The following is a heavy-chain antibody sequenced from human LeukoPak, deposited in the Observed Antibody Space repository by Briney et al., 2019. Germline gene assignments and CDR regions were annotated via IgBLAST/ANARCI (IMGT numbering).Heavy chain of an antibody. V-gene: IGHV3-7*01. J-gene: IGHJ6*03. Sequence: GGSLRPSCAASGFTFSDYWMSWVRQAPGKGLEWVANIKQDGGEIYYVDSVKGRFTISRDNAKNSVYLHMNSLRAEDTAVYYCARDRQDYGDYDFYYYYYMDVWGKGTTVTISS. CDR3: ARDRQDYGDYDFYYYYYMDV. CDR1: GFTFSDYW. D-gene: IGHD4-17*01. CDR2: IKQDGGEI.